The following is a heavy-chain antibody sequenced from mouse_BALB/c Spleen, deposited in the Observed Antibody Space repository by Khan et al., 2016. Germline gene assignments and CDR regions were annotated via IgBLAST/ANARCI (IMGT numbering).Heavy chain of an antibody. CDR2: IYPGSSNT. Sequence: QVQLQQSGPELVKPGASLKIPCKASGYTFTDYYINWVKQKPGQGLEWIGWIYPGSSNTKYNEKFKGKATLTVHTSSSTAYMQFSSLTSEDTAVYCCARVGYDSWFAYWGQGTLVTVSA. CDR3: ARVGYDSWFAY. CDR1: GYTFTDYY. V-gene: IGHV1-84*02. J-gene: IGHJ3*01. D-gene: IGHD2-2*01.